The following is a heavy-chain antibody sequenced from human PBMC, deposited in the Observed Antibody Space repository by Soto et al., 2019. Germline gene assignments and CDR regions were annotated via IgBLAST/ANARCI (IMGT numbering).Heavy chain of an antibody. CDR3: ARLERDYGIDY. CDR1: GGSISSSSYY. J-gene: IGHJ4*02. V-gene: IGHV4-39*01. Sequence: SETLSLTCTVSGGSISSSSYYWGWIRQPPGKGLEWIGSIYYSGSTYYNPSLKSRVTISVDTSKNQFSLKLSSVTAADTAVYYCARLERDYGIDYWGQGTLVTVSS. CDR2: IYYSGST. D-gene: IGHD4-17*01.